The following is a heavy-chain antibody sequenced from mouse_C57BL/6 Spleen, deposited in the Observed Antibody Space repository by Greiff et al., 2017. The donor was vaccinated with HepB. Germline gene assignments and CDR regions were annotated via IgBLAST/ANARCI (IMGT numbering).Heavy chain of an antibody. CDR2: ISSGSSTI. CDR1: GFTFSDYG. J-gene: IGHJ4*01. CDR3: ARDGSSYSYAMDY. Sequence: DVMLVESGGGLVKPGGSLKLSCAASGFTFSDYGMHWVRQAPEKGLEWVAYISSGSSTIYYADTVKGRFTISRDNAKNTLFLQMTSLRSEDTAMYYCARDGSSYSYAMDYWGQGTSVTVSS. V-gene: IGHV5-17*01. D-gene: IGHD1-1*01.